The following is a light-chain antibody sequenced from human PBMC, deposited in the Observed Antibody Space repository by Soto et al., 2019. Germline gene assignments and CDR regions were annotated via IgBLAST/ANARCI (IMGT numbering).Light chain of an antibody. CDR1: EDIDTS. V-gene: IGKV1-17*03. Sequence: DIQMTQSPSTLSVSLGDRITITCRASEDIDTSLAWFQQKPGKVPKRLIYAASSLQSGVPSRFSGSGSGTEFTLTISSLQPEDFATYYCLQHNSYPLTFGGGTKVEIK. CDR2: AAS. CDR3: LQHNSYPLT. J-gene: IGKJ4*01.